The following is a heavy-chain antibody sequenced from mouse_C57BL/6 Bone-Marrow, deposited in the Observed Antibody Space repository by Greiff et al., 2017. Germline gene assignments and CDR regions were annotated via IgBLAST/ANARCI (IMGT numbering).Heavy chain of an antibody. D-gene: IGHD2-10*01. J-gene: IGHJ2*01. CDR3: ARNPTTVINFDY. Sequence: VQLQQSGPELVKPGASVKISCKASGYSFTDYYMNWVKQSNGKGLEWIGVINPNNGTTSYNQKFKGKATLTVDQSSSTAYMKLNILSSEDSAVYYCARNPTTVINFDYWGQGTTLSVSS. V-gene: IGHV1-39*01. CDR2: INPNNGTT. CDR1: GYSFTDYY.